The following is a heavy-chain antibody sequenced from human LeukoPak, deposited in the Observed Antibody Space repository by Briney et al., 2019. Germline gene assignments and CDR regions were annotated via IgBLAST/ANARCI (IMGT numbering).Heavy chain of an antibody. CDR1: GFTFSSYA. D-gene: IGHD5-24*01. V-gene: IGHV3-7*01. J-gene: IGHJ4*02. CDR3: ARGNGYNNNYFDY. CDR2: IKQDGSEK. Sequence: GGSLRLSCAASGFTFSSYAMSWVRQAPGKGLEWVANIKQDGSEKKYVDSVEGRFTISRDNAKKLLYLQMDSLRVEDTAVYYCARGNGYNNNYFDYWGQGTLVTVSS.